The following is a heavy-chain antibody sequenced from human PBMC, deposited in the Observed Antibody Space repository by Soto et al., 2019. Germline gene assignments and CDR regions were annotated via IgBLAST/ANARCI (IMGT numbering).Heavy chain of an antibody. CDR1: GFTFRSFV. CDR3: ARWGTTGGLDF. CDR2: TSYDGSNT. Sequence: QVQLVESGGGVVQPGTSLRLSCVGSGFTFRSFVIHWVRQAPGKGLEWVALTSYDGSNTYYGASVKGRFTISRDNSKNTVDLQMDSLRVEDTALYYCARWGTTGGLDFWGQGTLVSVSS. J-gene: IGHJ4*02. V-gene: IGHV3-30*03. D-gene: IGHD3-16*01.